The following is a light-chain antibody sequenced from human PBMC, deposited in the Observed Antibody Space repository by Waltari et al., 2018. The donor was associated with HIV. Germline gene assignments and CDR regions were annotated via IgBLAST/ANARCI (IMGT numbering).Light chain of an antibody. CDR3: SSYTTFNTII. J-gene: IGLJ2*01. CDR2: DVV. V-gene: IGLV2-14*03. CDR1: GAEVGAYNY. Sequence: QSAPTHPASVSGSLGQSITISCAATGAEVGAYNYVAWYQKLPDTVPKLIIYDVVSRPSGVSDRFSGSKSGNTASLTISGLQAEDAGDYYCSSYTTFNTIIFGGGTKLTVL.